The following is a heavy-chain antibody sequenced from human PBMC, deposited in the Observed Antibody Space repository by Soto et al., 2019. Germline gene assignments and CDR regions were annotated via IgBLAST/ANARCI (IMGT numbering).Heavy chain of an antibody. V-gene: IGHV4-30-2*01. CDR3: ARGVRVTMVRGVLCWFDP. J-gene: IGHJ5*02. CDR2: IYHSGST. Sequence: SETLSLTCAVSGGSISSGGYSWSWIRQPPGKGLEWIGYIYHSGSTYYNPSLKSRVTISVDRSKNQFSLKLSSVTAADTAVYYCARGVRVTMVRGVLCWFDPWGQGTLVTVS. D-gene: IGHD3-10*01. CDR1: GGSISSGGYS.